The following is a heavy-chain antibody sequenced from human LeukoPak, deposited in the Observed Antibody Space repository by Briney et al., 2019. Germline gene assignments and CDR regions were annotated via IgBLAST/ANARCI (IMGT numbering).Heavy chain of an antibody. CDR1: GFTFSSYS. V-gene: IGHV3-21*01. Sequence: SGGSLRLSCAASGFTFSSYSMNWVRQAPGKGLEWVSSISSSSSYIYYADSVKGRFTISRDNAKNSLYLQMNSLRAEDTAVYYCARGSRDILTGYYPPGYFDYWGQGTLVTVSS. D-gene: IGHD3-9*01. J-gene: IGHJ4*02. CDR2: ISSSSSYI. CDR3: ARGSRDILTGYYPPGYFDY.